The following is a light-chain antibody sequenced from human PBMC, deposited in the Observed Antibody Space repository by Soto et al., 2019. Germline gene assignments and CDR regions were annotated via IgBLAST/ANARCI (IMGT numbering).Light chain of an antibody. Sequence: QSALTQPASVSGSPGQSITISCTGTSSDVGNYNLVSWYQQFPGKAPKLIIYEGSRRPSGVSNRFSGSKSGNTASLTISGLQAEDEADYYCCSYAGSFTFDVSGGGTKVTVL. CDR1: SSDVGNYNL. CDR2: EGS. V-gene: IGLV2-23*03. J-gene: IGLJ2*01. CDR3: CSYAGSFTFDV.